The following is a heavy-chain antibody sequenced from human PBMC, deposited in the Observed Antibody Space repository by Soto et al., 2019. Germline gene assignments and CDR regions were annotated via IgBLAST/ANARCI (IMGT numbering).Heavy chain of an antibody. D-gene: IGHD4-17*01. CDR1: GFSLSAGGAG. V-gene: IGHV2-5*01. CDR3: AHRGYGDYPRDNWFDP. CDR2: TYWNDDK. Sequence: QITLKESGPTLVRPTQTLTLTCTFSGFSLSAGGAGVGWIRQPPGKALEWLAVTYWNDDKRYSQSLKSLLTITKDTSKNLVVLTMTNMDPVDTATYYCAHRGYGDYPRDNWFDPWGQGTLVTVSS. J-gene: IGHJ5*02.